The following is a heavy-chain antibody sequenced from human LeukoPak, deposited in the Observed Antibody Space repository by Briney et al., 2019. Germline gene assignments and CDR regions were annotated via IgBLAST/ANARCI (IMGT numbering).Heavy chain of an antibody. D-gene: IGHD2-15*01. CDR2: INHSGST. J-gene: IGHJ5*02. V-gene: IGHV4-34*01. Sequence: SETLSLTCTVSGDSISLYYWSWIRQPPGKGLEWIGEINHSGSTNYNPSLKSRVTISVDTSKNQFSLKLSSVTAADTAVYYCARGYCSGGSCYSWFDPWGQGTLVTVSS. CDR3: ARGYCSGGSCYSWFDP. CDR1: GDSISLYY.